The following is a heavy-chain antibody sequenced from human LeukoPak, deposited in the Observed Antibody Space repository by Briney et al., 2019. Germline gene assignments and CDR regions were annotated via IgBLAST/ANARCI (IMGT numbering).Heavy chain of an antibody. CDR1: GFTFSGCA. J-gene: IGHJ4*02. V-gene: IGHV3-23*01. CDR2: ISGSGGST. Sequence: PGGSLRLSCAASGFTFSGCAMSWVRQAPGKGLEWVSAISGSGGSTFYADSVKGRFTISRDNSKNTLYLQMNSLRAEDTAVYYCARDLSVGGYYFDYWGQGTLVTVSS. D-gene: IGHD1-26*01. CDR3: ARDLSVGGYYFDY.